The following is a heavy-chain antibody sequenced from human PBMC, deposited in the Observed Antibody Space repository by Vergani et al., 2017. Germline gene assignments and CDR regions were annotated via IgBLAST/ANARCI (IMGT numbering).Heavy chain of an antibody. V-gene: IGHV1-8*01. CDR3: ARGLGRGSITMVRGFGY. CDR1: GYTFTSYD. D-gene: IGHD3-10*01. J-gene: IGHJ4*02. CDR2: MNPNSGNT. Sequence: QVQLVQSGAEVKKPGASVKVSCKASGYTFTSYDINWVRQATGQGLEWMGWMNPNSGNTGYAQKFQGRVTMTRDTSISTAYMELSSLRSEDTAVYYGARGLGRGSITMVRGFGYWGQGTLVTVSS.